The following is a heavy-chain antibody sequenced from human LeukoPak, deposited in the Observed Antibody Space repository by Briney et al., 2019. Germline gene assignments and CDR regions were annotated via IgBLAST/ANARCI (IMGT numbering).Heavy chain of an antibody. Sequence: ASVKVSCKVSGYTLTELSMHWVRQAPGKGLEWMGGFDPEDGETIYAQKFQGRVTMTRDTSTSTVYMELSSLRSEDTAVYYCARVGYSYGYVDYWGQGTLVTVSS. V-gene: IGHV1-24*01. D-gene: IGHD5-18*01. CDR1: GYTLTELS. CDR3: ARVGYSYGYVDY. J-gene: IGHJ4*02. CDR2: FDPEDGET.